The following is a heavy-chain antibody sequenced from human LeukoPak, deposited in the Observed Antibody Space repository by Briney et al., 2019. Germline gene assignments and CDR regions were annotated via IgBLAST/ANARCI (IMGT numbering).Heavy chain of an antibody. CDR1: GYSISGYC. D-gene: IGHD3-16*01. Sequence: GESLQISCNASGYSISGYCVSCVRHMPRKGLEWMGIIYPGDSETRYSPSFQGQVTISAGKSISTPHPQSISMKTSDNPMYYCARLDGTRGGGYWGQGALVTVSS. J-gene: IGHJ4*02. CDR3: ARLDGTRGGGY. V-gene: IGHV5-51*01. CDR2: IYPGDSET.